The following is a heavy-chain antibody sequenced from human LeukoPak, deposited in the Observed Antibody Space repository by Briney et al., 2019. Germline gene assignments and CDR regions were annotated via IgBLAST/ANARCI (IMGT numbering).Heavy chain of an antibody. V-gene: IGHV3-30*04. CDR1: GFTFSSYA. Sequence: GGSLRLSCAGSGFTFSSYAMHWVRQAPGKGLEWVAVISYDGSNKYYADSVKGRFTISRDNSKNTLYLQMNSQRAEDTAVYYCAKGPTGYSSSWPDYWGQGTLVTVSS. J-gene: IGHJ4*02. D-gene: IGHD6-13*01. CDR3: AKGPTGYSSSWPDY. CDR2: ISYDGSNK.